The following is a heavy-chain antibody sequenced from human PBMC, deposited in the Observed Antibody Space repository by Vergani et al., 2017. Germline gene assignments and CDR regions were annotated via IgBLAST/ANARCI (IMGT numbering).Heavy chain of an antibody. CDR2: IYYSGST. CDR1: GGSISSSSYY. Sequence: QVQLQQWGAGLLKPSETLSLTCTVSGGSISSSSYYWGWIRQPPGKGLEWIGSIYYSGSTYYNPSLKSRVTISVDTSKNQFSLKLSSVTPEDTAVYYCARGYSSSWYDLDFDYWGQGTLVTVSS. V-gene: IGHV4-39*07. J-gene: IGHJ4*02. CDR3: ARGYSSSWYDLDFDY. D-gene: IGHD6-13*01.